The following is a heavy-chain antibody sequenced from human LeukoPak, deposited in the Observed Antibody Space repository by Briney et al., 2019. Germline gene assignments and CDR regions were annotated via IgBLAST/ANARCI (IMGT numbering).Heavy chain of an antibody. Sequence: ASVKVSCKASGYTFTSYDINWVRQATGQGLEWMGWMNPNSGNTGYAQKYQGRVTMTEDTSTDTAYMELSSLRSEDTAVYYCASCGSYYYYYYMDVWGKGTTVTISS. D-gene: IGHD1-26*01. CDR2: MNPNSGNT. CDR1: GYTFTSYD. V-gene: IGHV1-8*02. J-gene: IGHJ6*03. CDR3: ASCGSYYYYYYMDV.